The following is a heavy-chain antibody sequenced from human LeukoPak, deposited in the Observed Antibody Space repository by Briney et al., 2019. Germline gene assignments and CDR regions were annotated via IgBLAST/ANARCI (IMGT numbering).Heavy chain of an antibody. CDR3: ARDHCSGGSCYSAFDY. J-gene: IGHJ4*02. V-gene: IGHV1-2*02. D-gene: IGHD2-15*01. CDR2: INPNSGGT. CDR1: GYTFTGYY. Sequence: ASVKVSCKASGYTFTGYYVHWVRQAPGQGLEWMGWINPNSGGTNYAQKFQGRVTMTRDTSISTAYMELSRLRSDDTAVYYCARDHCSGGSCYSAFDYWGQGTLVTVSS.